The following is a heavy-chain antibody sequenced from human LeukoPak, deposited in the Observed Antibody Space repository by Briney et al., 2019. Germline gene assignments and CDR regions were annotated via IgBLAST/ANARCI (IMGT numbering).Heavy chain of an antibody. CDR3: ARDRYGYSWYFDL. J-gene: IGHJ2*01. D-gene: IGHD5-18*01. V-gene: IGHV1-69*13. CDR1: GGTFSSYA. CDR2: IIPIFGTA. Sequence: SVKVSCKASGGTFSSYAISWARQAPGQGLEWMGGIIPIFGTANYAQKFQGRVTITADESTSTAYMELSSLRSEDTAVYYCARDRYGYSWYFDLWGRGTLVTVSS.